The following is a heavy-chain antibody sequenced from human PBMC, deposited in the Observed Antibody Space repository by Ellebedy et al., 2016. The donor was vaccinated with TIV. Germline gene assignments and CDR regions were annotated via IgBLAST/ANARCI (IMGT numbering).Heavy chain of an antibody. Sequence: ASVKVSCKASGYTFTSYFLYWVRQAPGQGLEWMGIINPTSGSSNYEQKFQGRVTMTRDTSTSTVYMDLSSLRSEDTAVYYCARGDNYYFDSSGYYYSYWGQGTLVTVSS. CDR3: ARGDNYYFDSSGYYYSY. J-gene: IGHJ4*02. D-gene: IGHD3-22*01. CDR1: GYTFTSYF. V-gene: IGHV1-46*01. CDR2: INPTSGSS.